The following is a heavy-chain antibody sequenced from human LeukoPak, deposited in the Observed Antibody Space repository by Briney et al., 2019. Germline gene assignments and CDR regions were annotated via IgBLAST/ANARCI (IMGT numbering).Heavy chain of an antibody. D-gene: IGHD1-26*01. V-gene: IGHV2-5*01. CDR3: ARTLFSSGSYYMDV. CDR1: GFSLSTSGVG. CDR2: IYWNDDK. Sequence: SGPTLVKPTQTLTLTCTFSGFSLSTSGVGVGWIRQPPGKALEWLALIYWNDDKRYSPSLKTRLTISKDTSKNQVVLTMTNMDPVDTATYYCARTLFSSGSYYMDVWGKGTTVTVSS. J-gene: IGHJ6*03.